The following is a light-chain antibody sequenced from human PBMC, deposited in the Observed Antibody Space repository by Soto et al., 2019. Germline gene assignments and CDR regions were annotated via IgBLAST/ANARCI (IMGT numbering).Light chain of an antibody. Sequence: DIQMTQFPSAMSASVGDRVTNTCRASQDIRDYLAWFQHKPGNVPKRLIYASTLQSGVPSRFSGSGSGTEFTLTITGLQPEDFATYYCLHYHSYPRTFGRGTKVEIK. J-gene: IGKJ1*01. CDR1: QDIRDY. CDR3: LHYHSYPRT. CDR2: AS. V-gene: IGKV1-17*03.